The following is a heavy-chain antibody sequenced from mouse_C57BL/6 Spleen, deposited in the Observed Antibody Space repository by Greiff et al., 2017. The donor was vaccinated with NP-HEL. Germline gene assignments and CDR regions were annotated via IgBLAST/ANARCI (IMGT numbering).Heavy chain of an antibody. CDR2: INPSTGGT. D-gene: IGHD2-5*01. V-gene: IGHV1-42*01. Sequence: VQLKQSGPELVKPGASVKISCKASGYSFTGYYMNWVKQSPEKSLEWIGEINPSTGGTTYTQKFKAKATLTVDKSYSPADMQLKSPKHKDSAFYYCAIKGYINSLWYFDVWGTGTTLSVSS. CDR3: AIKGYINSLWYFDV. J-gene: IGHJ1*03. CDR1: GYSFTGYY.